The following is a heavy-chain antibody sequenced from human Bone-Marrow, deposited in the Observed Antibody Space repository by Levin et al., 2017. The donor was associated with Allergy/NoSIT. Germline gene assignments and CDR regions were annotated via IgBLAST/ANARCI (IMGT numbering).Heavy chain of an antibody. V-gene: IGHV4-34*01. CDR3: ARGGEVPSQYYLDY. D-gene: IGHD1-1*01. Sequence: ASETLSLTCAVNGESFSGYFWTWIRQSPGRGLEWIGQINFNGITTYNPSLKSRVILSVDPTKKQFSLKLNYLTAADTAVYFCARGGEVPSQYYLDYWGQGTLVTVS. J-gene: IGHJ4*02. CDR2: INFNGIT. CDR1: GESFSGYF.